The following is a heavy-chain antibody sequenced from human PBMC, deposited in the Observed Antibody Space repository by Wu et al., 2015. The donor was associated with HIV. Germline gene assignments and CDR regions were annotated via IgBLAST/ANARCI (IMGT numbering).Heavy chain of an antibody. Sequence: QVQLLQSGAEVKRPGSSVKVSCKTSGGSFSKNAINWVRQAPGQGFEWVGGIIPMFDTADSAQKFHGRVTMTADESTSTAYMELSSLRSEDTAVYYCARRGPSHVDAFDIWGQGTMVTVSS. CDR1: GGSFSKNA. J-gene: IGHJ3*02. V-gene: IGHV1-69*12. D-gene: IGHD3-10*01. CDR3: ARRGPSHVDAFDI. CDR2: IIPMFDTA.